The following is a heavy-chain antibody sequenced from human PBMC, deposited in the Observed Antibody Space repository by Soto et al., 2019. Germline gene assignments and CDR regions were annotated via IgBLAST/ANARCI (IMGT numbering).Heavy chain of an antibody. CDR2: IYYRGTT. D-gene: IGHD2-2*01. CDR3: ARCSLVVIPAPGFDP. J-gene: IGHJ5*02. Sequence: SSETLSLTCTVSGGSISGGYYWSWIRQHPGKGLEWIGYIYYRGTTYYNPSLKSRVTISVDTSENQFSLKLSSVTAADTAVYYCARCSLVVIPAPGFDPWGQGTLVTVSS. V-gene: IGHV4-31*03. CDR1: GGSISGGYY.